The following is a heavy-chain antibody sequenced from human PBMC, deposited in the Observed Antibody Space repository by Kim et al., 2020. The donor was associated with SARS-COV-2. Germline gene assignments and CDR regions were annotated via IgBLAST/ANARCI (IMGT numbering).Heavy chain of an antibody. CDR3: AREDAFWRSIDH. CDR2: IKQDGSEK. J-gene: IGHJ4*02. D-gene: IGHD3-3*01. V-gene: IGHV3-7*03. CDR1: GFTFSYYW. Sequence: GGSLRLSCASSGFTFSYYWMSWVRQAPGKGLEWVANIKQDGSEKYYVDSMKGRFTISRDNAKNSLYLQINSLRAEDTAVYYCAREDAFWRSIDHWGQGAVVTVSS.